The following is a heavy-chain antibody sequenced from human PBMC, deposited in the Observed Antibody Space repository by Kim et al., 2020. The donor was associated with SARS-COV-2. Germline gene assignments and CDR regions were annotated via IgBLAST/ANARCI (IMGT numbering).Heavy chain of an antibody. CDR2: ISYDGSNK. Sequence: GGSLRLSCAASGFTFSSYGMHWVRQAPGKGLEWVAVISYDGSNKYYADSVKGRFTISRDNSKNTLYLQMNSLRAEDTAVYYCAKIPSGRLASPFDYWGQGTLVTVSS. V-gene: IGHV3-30*18. CDR3: AKIPSGRLASPFDY. CDR1: GFTFSSYG. J-gene: IGHJ4*02. D-gene: IGHD3-9*01.